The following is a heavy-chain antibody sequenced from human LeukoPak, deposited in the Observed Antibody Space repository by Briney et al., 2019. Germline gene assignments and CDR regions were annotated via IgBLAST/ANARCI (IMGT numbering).Heavy chain of an antibody. V-gene: IGHV3-15*01. CDR1: GFIFSNAW. D-gene: IGHD2-21*01. J-gene: IGHJ4*02. CDR3: TTDPPGGEDDY. CDR2: IKSKPDGGTT. Sequence: GGSLRLSCAASGFIFSNAWMSWVRQAPGKGLEWVGRIKSKPDGGTTDYAAPVKGRFTISRDDSRNTVYLQMNSLRTDDTAVYYCTTDPPGGEDDYWGQGTRVTVSS.